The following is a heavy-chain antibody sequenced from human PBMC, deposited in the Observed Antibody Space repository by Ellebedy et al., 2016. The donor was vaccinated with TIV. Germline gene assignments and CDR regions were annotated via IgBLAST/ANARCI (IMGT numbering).Heavy chain of an antibody. J-gene: IGHJ6*02. CDR1: GFIFKNFL. CDR3: ARDDDDILTGRNAMDV. D-gene: IGHD3-9*01. V-gene: IGHV3-74*01. Sequence: PGGSLRLSCGASGFIFKNFLMYWVRQAPGKGPEWVSRISGDGRTTNYADSVKGRFSISRDNAKNSLYLQMNSLRAEDTAVYYCARDDDDILTGRNAMDVWGQGTTVTVSS. CDR2: ISGDGRTT.